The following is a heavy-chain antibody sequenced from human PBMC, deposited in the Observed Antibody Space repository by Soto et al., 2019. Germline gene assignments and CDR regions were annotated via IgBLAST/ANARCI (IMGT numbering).Heavy chain of an antibody. CDR3: ARERTVTTLGHGAGFFYYYGMDV. D-gene: IGHD4-17*01. CDR1: GYTFTSYY. J-gene: IGHJ6*02. Sequence: QVQLVQSGAEVKKPGASVKVSCKASGYTFTSYYMHWVRQAPGQGLEWMGIINPSGGSTSYAQKFQCRVTMTRDTSTSTVYMELSSLRSEDTAVYYCARERTVTTLGHGAGFFYYYGMDVWGQGTTVTVSS. CDR2: INPSGGST. V-gene: IGHV1-46*03.